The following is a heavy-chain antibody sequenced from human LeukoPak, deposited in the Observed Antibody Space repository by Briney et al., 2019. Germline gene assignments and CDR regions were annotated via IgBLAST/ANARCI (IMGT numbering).Heavy chain of an antibody. J-gene: IGHJ4*02. Sequence: GASVKVSCKASGYTFTGYYMHWVRQAPGQGLEWMGWINPNSGGTNYAQKFQGRVTMTRDTSISTAYMELRRVRSDDTAVYYCARDFDTSGYYTGHWGQGTLVTVSS. V-gene: IGHV1-2*02. CDR2: INPNSGGT. CDR1: GYTFTGYY. D-gene: IGHD3-22*01. CDR3: ARDFDTSGYYTGH.